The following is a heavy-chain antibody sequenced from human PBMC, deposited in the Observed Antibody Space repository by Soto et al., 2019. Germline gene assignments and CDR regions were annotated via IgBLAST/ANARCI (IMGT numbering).Heavy chain of an antibody. J-gene: IGHJ4*02. CDR2: IYHSGRT. CDR3: ARWVEVSLDYFDS. V-gene: IGHV4-31*03. D-gene: IGHD2-15*01. CDR1: GGSISSSSYY. Sequence: SETLSLTCTVSGGSISSSSYYWGWIRQNPGKGLEWIGHIYHSGRTYYNPSLKSRVTISVDTSKNQFSLNLSSVTAADTAVYYCARWVEVSLDYFDSWGQGTPVTVSS.